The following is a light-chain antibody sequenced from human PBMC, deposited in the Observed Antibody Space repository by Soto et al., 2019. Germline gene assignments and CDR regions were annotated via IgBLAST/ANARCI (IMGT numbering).Light chain of an antibody. CDR3: CSYAGSTTYV. Sequence: QSVLTQPASVSGSPGQPITISCTGTSSDVGSYNLVSWYQQHPGKAPQLMIYEVSQRPSGVSNRFSGSKSGNAASLTISGLQAEDEADYYCCSYAGSTTYVFGSGTKVTVL. CDR2: EVS. CDR1: SSDVGSYNL. J-gene: IGLJ1*01. V-gene: IGLV2-23*02.